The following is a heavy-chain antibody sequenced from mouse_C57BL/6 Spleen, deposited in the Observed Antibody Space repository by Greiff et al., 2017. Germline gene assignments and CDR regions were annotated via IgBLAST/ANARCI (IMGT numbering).Heavy chain of an antibody. V-gene: IGHV1-42*01. CDR3: ARRSPLLYFDY. CDR1: GYSFTGYY. CDR2: INPSTGGT. J-gene: IGHJ2*01. Sequence: EVQLQQSGPELVKPGASVKISCKASGYSFTGYYMNWVKQSPEKSLEWIGEINPSTGGTTYNQKFKAKATLTVDKSSSTAYMQLKSLTSEDSAVYYSARRSPLLYFDYWGQGTTLTVSS.